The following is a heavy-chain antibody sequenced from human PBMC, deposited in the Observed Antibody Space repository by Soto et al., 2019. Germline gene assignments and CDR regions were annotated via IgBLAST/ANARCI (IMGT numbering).Heavy chain of an antibody. J-gene: IGHJ4*02. D-gene: IGHD4-17*01. V-gene: IGHV4-61*01. CDR1: GGSVSSGSYY. CDR3: TRGPSSMVTTSLDY. Sequence: QVQLQESGPGLVKPSETLSLTCTVSGGSVSSGSYYWSWIRQPPGKGLEWIGYIYYSGSTNYNPSLKSRVTISVDTSKNQFSLKLSSVTAADTAMYYCTRGPSSMVTTSLDYWGQGTLVTVSS. CDR2: IYYSGST.